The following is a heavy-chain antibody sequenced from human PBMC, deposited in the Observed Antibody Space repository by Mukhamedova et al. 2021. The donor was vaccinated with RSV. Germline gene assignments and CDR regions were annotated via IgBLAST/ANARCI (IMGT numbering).Heavy chain of an antibody. D-gene: IGHD3-10*01. Sequence: WVRQAPGKGLEWVAVISYDGSNKYYADSVKGRFTISRDNSKNTLYLQMNSLRAEDTAVYYCARVYGSLNWGQGTLVTAPS. V-gene: IGHV3-30-3*01. CDR3: ARVYGSLN. CDR2: ISYDGSNK. J-gene: IGHJ4*02.